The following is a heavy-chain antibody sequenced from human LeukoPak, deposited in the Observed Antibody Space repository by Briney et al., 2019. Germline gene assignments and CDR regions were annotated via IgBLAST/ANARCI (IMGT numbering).Heavy chain of an antibody. CDR1: GFTFSDSN. CDR2: VRSKTNNYAT. V-gene: IGHV3-73*01. J-gene: IGHJ4*02. CDR3: TRQGPNWTDDFDY. D-gene: IGHD1-20*01. Sequence: GGSLRLSCAASGFTFSDSNMHWVRQASGKGLEWVGRVRSKTNNYATEYAASVNGRFTISRDDSKNTAYLQTNSLKTEDTAVYYCTRQGPNWTDDFDYWGRGTLVAVSS.